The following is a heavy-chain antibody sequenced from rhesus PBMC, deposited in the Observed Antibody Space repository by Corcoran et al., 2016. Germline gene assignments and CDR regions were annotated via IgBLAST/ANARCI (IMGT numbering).Heavy chain of an antibody. V-gene: IGHV4-165*02. CDR3: ASGPTEYSGSYRNYGLDS. CDR2: IGGSSGST. D-gene: IGHD3-16*01. Sequence: QVQLQESGPGLVQPSETLSLTCAVSGGSISGYYWNWIRQPPGKGLEWIGYIGGSSGSTNINPALKSRVTISTDTSKNQFSLKLSSVTAADTAVYYCASGPTEYSGSYRNYGLDSWGQGVVVTVSS. J-gene: IGHJ6*01. CDR1: GGSISGYY.